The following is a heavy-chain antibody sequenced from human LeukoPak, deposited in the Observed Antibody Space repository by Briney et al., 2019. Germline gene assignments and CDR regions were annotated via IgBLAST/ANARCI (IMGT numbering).Heavy chain of an antibody. J-gene: IGHJ4*02. Sequence: PGGSLRLSCAASGFTFSSYWMHWVRQAPGKGLLWVSRINSDGSTTNYADSVQGRFIISRDNAKNTLYLQMNSLRAEDTAVYYCARVNGGSFPPYFDYWGQGTLVPVSS. CDR1: GFTFSSYW. CDR3: ARVNGGSFPPYFDY. V-gene: IGHV3-74*01. D-gene: IGHD2-15*01. CDR2: INSDGSTT.